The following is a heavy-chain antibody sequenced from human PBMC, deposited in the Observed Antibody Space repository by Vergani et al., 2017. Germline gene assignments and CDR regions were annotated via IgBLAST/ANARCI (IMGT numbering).Heavy chain of an antibody. CDR3: AKDRLGSSWYDTNWFDP. J-gene: IGHJ5*02. CDR1: GFTFSSYA. Sequence: EVQLLESGGGLVQPGGSLRLSCAASGFTFSSYAMSWVRQAPGKGLEWVSAISGSGGSTYYADSVKGRFTISRDNSKNTLYLQMNSLRAEDTAVYYCAKDRLGSSWYDTNWFDPWGQGTLVTVSS. D-gene: IGHD6-13*01. CDR2: ISGSGGST. V-gene: IGHV3-23*01.